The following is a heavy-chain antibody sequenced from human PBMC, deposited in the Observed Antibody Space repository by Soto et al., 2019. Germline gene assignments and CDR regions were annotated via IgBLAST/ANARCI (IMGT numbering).Heavy chain of an antibody. D-gene: IGHD2-2*01. J-gene: IGHJ4*02. Sequence: ASVKVSCKASGYTFTSYAMHWVRQAPGQRLEWMGWINAGNGNTKYSQKFQGRVTIIRDTSASTAYMELSSLRSEDTAVYYCARGGRMCSSTSCSTPFYWGQGTLVTVSS. CDR1: GYTFTSYA. V-gene: IGHV1-3*01. CDR3: ARGGRMCSSTSCSTPFY. CDR2: INAGNGNT.